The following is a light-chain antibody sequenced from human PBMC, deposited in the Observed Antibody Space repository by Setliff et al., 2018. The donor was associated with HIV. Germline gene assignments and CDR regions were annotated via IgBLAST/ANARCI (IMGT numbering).Light chain of an antibody. V-gene: IGLV2-14*01. CDR1: SSDVGAYNY. CDR2: EVS. CDR3: TSYTSQSTPV. Sequence: QSALTQPASVSGSPGQSLTVSCTGTSSDVGAYNYVSWYQQHPGKAPKLMIYEVSERPLGVSNRFSGSKSGNTASLTISGLQAEDEADYYCTSYTSQSTPVFGTGTKVTVL. J-gene: IGLJ1*01.